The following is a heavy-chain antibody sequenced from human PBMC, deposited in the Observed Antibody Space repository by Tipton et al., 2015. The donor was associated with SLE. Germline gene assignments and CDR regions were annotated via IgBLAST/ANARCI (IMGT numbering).Heavy chain of an antibody. Sequence: TLSLTCTFSGGSISRHYWSWIRQSPGKGLEWIGYFYYSGSTKYNPSLKSRATISGDTSKNQFSLTLSSVTAADTAVYYCARDPDLDLCSGTTCPDTFDMWGQGTVVTVSS. CDR3: ARDPDLDLCSGTTCPDTFDM. J-gene: IGHJ3*02. CDR2: FYYSGST. CDR1: GGSISRHY. D-gene: IGHD2-2*01. V-gene: IGHV4-59*11.